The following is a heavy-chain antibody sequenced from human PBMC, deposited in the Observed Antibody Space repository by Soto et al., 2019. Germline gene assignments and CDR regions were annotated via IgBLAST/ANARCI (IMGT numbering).Heavy chain of an antibody. CDR1: GFTFSSYS. J-gene: IGHJ4*02. Sequence: EVQLVESGGGLVQPGGSLRLSCAASGFTFSSYSMNWVRQAPGKGLEWVSYISSSSSTIYYADSVKGRFTISRDNAKNSLYLQMNSLRAEDTAVYYCARDPRTPGGDYYFDYWGQGTLVTVSS. CDR3: ARDPRTPGGDYYFDY. V-gene: IGHV3-48*01. CDR2: ISSSSSTI. D-gene: IGHD2-21*02.